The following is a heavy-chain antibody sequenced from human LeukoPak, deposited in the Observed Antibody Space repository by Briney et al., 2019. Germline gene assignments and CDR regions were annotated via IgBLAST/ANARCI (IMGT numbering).Heavy chain of an antibody. CDR1: GFTFSGDW. Sequence: GGSLRLSCAVSGFTFSGDWMHWVRQAPGKGLVWVSRSKSDGSSTSYADSVKGRFTISRDNAKNTLYLQMNSLRTEDTAVYYCARVAAWDSSGYLFEYWGQGTLVTVSS. V-gene: IGHV3-74*01. CDR2: SKSDGSST. J-gene: IGHJ4*02. CDR3: ARVAAWDSSGYLFEY. D-gene: IGHD3-22*01.